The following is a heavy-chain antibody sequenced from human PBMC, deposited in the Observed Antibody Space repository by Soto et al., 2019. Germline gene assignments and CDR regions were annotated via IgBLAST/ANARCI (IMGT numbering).Heavy chain of an antibody. D-gene: IGHD6-13*01. CDR1: GGSIISYY. V-gene: IGHV4-59*01. CDR2: IYYSGST. Sequence: SDTLSLTCTVSGGSIISYYWSWIRQPPGKGLEWIGYIYYSGSTNYNPSLKSRVTISVDTSKNQFSLKLSSVTAADTAVYYCARYRAAAGLYFDYWGQATLVTVPQ. CDR3: ARYRAAAGLYFDY. J-gene: IGHJ4*02.